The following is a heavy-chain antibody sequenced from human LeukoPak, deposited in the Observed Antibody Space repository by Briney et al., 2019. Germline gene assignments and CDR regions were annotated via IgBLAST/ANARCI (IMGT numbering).Heavy chain of an antibody. Sequence: GGSLRLSCAASGFTFDDYAMHRVRQAPGKGLEWVSGISWNSGSIGYADSVKGRFTISRDNAKNSLYLQMNSLRAEDTALYYCAKDPGPSSGWSDDAFDIWGQGTMVTVSS. V-gene: IGHV3-9*01. D-gene: IGHD6-19*01. CDR1: GFTFDDYA. CDR2: ISWNSGSI. CDR3: AKDPGPSSGWSDDAFDI. J-gene: IGHJ3*02.